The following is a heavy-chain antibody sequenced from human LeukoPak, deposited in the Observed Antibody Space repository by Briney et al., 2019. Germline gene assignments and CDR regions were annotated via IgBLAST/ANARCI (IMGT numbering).Heavy chain of an antibody. CDR2: IIPILDIA. J-gene: IGHJ4*02. CDR3: ARGGQLSTGAYFDC. Sequence: SVKVSCKASGGTFSTHTFSWVRQAPGQGLEWMGRIIPILDIANYAQKSQGRVTITADKSTSTAYMDLSSLTSEDTAVYYCARGGQLSTGAYFDCWSQGTLVTIAS. CDR1: GGTFSTHT. D-gene: IGHD6-6*01. V-gene: IGHV1-69*02.